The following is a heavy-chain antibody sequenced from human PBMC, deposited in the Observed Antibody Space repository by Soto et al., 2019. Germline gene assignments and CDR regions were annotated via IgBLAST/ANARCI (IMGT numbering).Heavy chain of an antibody. J-gene: IGHJ4*02. Sequence: QVQLVQSGAEVKRPGSSVKVSCKASGDTFSFYSINWVRQAPGLGLAWMGRVNPILSLSNYAQRFQGRVTMTADKSTSTAYMVLSSLTSEDTAIFYCATSYGSGYRAFDYWGQGAQVIVSS. CDR3: ATSYGSGYRAFDY. CDR2: VNPILSLS. D-gene: IGHD3-10*01. V-gene: IGHV1-69*02. CDR1: GDTFSFYS.